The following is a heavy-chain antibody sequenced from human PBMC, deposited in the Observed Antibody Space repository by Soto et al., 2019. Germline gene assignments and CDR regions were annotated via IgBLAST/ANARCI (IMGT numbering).Heavy chain of an antibody. D-gene: IGHD6-19*01. CDR2: IYHSGST. J-gene: IGHJ4*02. CDR3: ARFEVPFAPPSAVAALFAIAY. CDR1: SGSISISNW. Sequence: PSETLSLTCAVSSGSISISNWWSWFRQPPGKGLEWIGEIYHSGSTNYNPSLKSRFTISGDKSKNQFSLKLSSVTAADTAVYYCARFEVPFAPPSAVAALFAIAYWGQGTLVTVSS. V-gene: IGHV4-4*02.